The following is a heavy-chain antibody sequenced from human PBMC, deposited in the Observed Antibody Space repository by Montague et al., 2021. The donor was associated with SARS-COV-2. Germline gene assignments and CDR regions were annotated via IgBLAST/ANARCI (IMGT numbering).Heavy chain of an antibody. D-gene: IGHD3-22*01. J-gene: IGHJ3*01. V-gene: IGHV4-39*02. CDR1: GGSITNNIDY. Sequence: SETLSLTCTVSGGSITNNIDYWAWIRQPPGKGLEWIGSIYYTGNTYYNPSLESRVTISVVTSKNHFTLKLSSVTAAETAVHYCARLKRYFDSSGSPSAFDFWGQGTKVTVSS. CDR3: ARLKRYFDSSGSPSAFDF. CDR2: IYYTGNT.